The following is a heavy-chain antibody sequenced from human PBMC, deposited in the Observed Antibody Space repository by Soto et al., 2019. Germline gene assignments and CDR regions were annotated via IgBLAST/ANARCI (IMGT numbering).Heavy chain of an antibody. CDR3: ARNVVPAAIGYNWFDP. CDR1: GGSISSGGYY. V-gene: IGHV4-31*03. CDR2: IYYSGST. Sequence: SETLSLTCTVSGGSISSGGYYWSWIRQHPGKGLEWIGYIYYSGSTYYNPSLKSRVTISVDTSKNQFSLKLSSVTAADTAVYYCARNVVPAAIGYNWFDPGCQGTLVTVT. J-gene: IGHJ5*02. D-gene: IGHD2-2*01.